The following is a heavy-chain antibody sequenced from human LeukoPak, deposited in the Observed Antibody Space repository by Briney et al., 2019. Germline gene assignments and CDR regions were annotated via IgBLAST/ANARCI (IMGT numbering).Heavy chain of an antibody. D-gene: IGHD1-26*01. V-gene: IGHV3-23*01. CDR2: ISGSGSGGST. CDR3: ARVGGELLAFDY. J-gene: IGHJ4*02. Sequence: GGSLRLSWAASGFTFSSFAMSWVRQAPGKGLEWVSSISGSGSGGSTYYADSVKGRFTISRDNSKNTLYLQMNSLRAEDTAVYYCARVGGELLAFDYWGQGTLVTVSS. CDR1: GFTFSSFA.